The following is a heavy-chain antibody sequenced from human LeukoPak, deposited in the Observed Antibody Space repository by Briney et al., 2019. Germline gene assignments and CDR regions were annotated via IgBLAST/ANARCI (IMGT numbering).Heavy chain of an antibody. D-gene: IGHD2-21*02. J-gene: IGHJ4*02. Sequence: GGSLRLSCAASGFTFSSYAMSWVRQAPGKGLEWVSAISGSGGSTYYADSVKGRFTISRDNAKNSLYLQMNSLRAEDTALYYCTKGGFMTALSYFDSWGQGTLVTVSS. CDR3: TKGGFMTALSYFDS. CDR1: GFTFSSYA. V-gene: IGHV3-23*01. CDR2: ISGSGGST.